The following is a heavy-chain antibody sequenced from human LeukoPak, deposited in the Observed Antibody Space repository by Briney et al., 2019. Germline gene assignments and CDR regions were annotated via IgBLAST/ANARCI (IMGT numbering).Heavy chain of an antibody. V-gene: IGHV4-34*01. D-gene: IGHD6-19*01. J-gene: IGHJ6*02. CDR1: RGSFSGYY. Sequence: SETLSLTCAVYRGSFSGYYWTWIRQPPGKGLEWIGEIDHRGNTKYNPSLTGRLRVSSDTSTNQFSLRLNSVTAADTAVYYCARGIHIAVAGTRASAYGMDVWGQGTTVTVSS. CDR2: IDHRGNT. CDR3: ARGIHIAVAGTRASAYGMDV.